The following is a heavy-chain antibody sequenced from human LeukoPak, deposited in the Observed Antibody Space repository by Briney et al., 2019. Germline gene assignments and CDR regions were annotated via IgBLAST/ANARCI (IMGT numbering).Heavy chain of an antibody. Sequence: PSETVSLTCTVSGGSISSSSYYWGWIRQPPGKGLEWIGSIYYSGSTYYNPSLKSRVTISVDTSKNQFSLKLSSVTAADTAVYYCARLGIAAAGTTGYNWFDPWGQGTLVTVSS. J-gene: IGHJ5*02. D-gene: IGHD6-13*01. CDR1: GGSISSSSYY. CDR2: IYYSGST. V-gene: IGHV4-39*01. CDR3: ARLGIAAAGTTGYNWFDP.